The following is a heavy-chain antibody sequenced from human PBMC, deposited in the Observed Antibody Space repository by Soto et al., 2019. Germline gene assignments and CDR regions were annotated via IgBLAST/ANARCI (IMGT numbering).Heavy chain of an antibody. V-gene: IGHV3-48*03. Sequence: GGSLRLSCAASGFTFSSYEINWVRQAPGKGLEWVSYISSSGSTIYYADSVKDRFTISRDNAKNSLYLQMNSLRAEDTAVYYCARGEYYDILTGYLPPPGATDYWGQGTLVTVSS. J-gene: IGHJ4*02. CDR3: ARGEYYDILTGYLPPPGATDY. CDR2: ISSSGSTI. D-gene: IGHD3-9*01. CDR1: GFTFSSYE.